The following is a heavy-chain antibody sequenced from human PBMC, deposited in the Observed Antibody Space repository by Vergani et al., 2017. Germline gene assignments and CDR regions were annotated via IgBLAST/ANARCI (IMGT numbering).Heavy chain of an antibody. CDR3: ARPAVAGSYYFDY. J-gene: IGHJ4*02. CDR2: IYHSGST. D-gene: IGHD6-19*01. CDR1: GYSISSGYY. V-gene: IGHV4-38-2*01. Sequence: QVQLQESGPGLVKPSETLSLTCAVSGYSISSGYYWGWLRQPPGKGLEWIGSIYHSGSTYYNPSLKSRVTISVDTSKNQFSLKLSSVTAADTAVYYCARPAVAGSYYFDYWGQGTLVTVSS.